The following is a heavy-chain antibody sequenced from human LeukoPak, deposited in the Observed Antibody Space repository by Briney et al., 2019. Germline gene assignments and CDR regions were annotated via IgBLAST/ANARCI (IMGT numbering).Heavy chain of an antibody. CDR3: ARDSQYCSSGSCSPGAPDI. CDR2: ISGSGGST. D-gene: IGHD2-15*01. CDR1: GFTFSSYG. J-gene: IGHJ3*02. Sequence: GGTLRLSCAASGFTFSSYGMSWVRQAPGKGLEWVSAISGSGGSTYYADSVKGRFTISRDNSKNTLYLQMNSLRVEDTAVYYCARDSQYCSSGSCSPGAPDIWGQGTMVTVSS. V-gene: IGHV3-23*01.